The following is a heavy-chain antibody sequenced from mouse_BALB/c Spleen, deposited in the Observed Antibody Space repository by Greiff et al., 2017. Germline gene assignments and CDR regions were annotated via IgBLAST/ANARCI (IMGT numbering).Heavy chain of an antibody. CDR1: GFTFTDYY. J-gene: IGHJ4*01. V-gene: IGHV5-4*02. D-gene: IGHD2-2*01. Sequence: EVQGVESGGGLVKPGGSLKLSCAASGFTFTDYYMYWVRQTPEKRLEWVATISDGGSYTYYPDSVKGRFTISRDNAKNNLYLQMSSLKSEDTAMYYCARDRGLYGYDWFADWGKGTSVTVSS. CDR2: ISDGGSYT. CDR3: ARDRGLYGYDWFAD.